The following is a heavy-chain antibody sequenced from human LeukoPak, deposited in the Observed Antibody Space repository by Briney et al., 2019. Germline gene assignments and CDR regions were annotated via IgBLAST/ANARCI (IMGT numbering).Heavy chain of an antibody. CDR2: INPNSGGT. CDR1: GYSFNDKY. Sequence: ASVKVSCKASGYSFNDKYLHWVRQAPGQGLEWMGSINPNSGGTNYAQKFQGRVTMTTDTSMSTAYMELSRLTSDDTAVYYCARSPYQLLLGAWFDPWGQGTLVTVSS. CDR3: ARSPYQLLLGAWFDP. D-gene: IGHD2-2*01. J-gene: IGHJ5*02. V-gene: IGHV1-2*02.